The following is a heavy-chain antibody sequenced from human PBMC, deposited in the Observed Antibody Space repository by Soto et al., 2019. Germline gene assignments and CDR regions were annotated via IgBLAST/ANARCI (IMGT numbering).Heavy chain of an antibody. CDR2: IGGGDDI. CDR3: AKDSISYNGIYDAFDV. J-gene: IGHJ3*01. D-gene: IGHD3-3*02. CDR1: RFTFSNYA. Sequence: VHLLESGGGLVQPGGSLRLSCEASRFTFSNYAMAWVRQTPGEGPEWVSTIGGGDDIFYAESVQGRFIISRDDSRSTMYLQMDNLRVEDTAIYFCAKDSISYNGIYDAFDVWGQGTVVTVSS. V-gene: IGHV3-23*01.